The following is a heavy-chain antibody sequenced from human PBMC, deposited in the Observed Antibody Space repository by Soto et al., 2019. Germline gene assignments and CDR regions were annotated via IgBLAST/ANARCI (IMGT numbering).Heavy chain of an antibody. CDR3: VKERSGHSYADS. D-gene: IGHD5-18*01. V-gene: IGHV3-23*01. Sequence: GSLRVSCAASGFTFSNYAMSWLRQPPGKGLEWVSAISGSGDRTYYADSVKGRFTISKDNSKNTLYLQMNSLRAEDSAVYYCVKERSGHSYADSWGQGTLVTVSS. CDR1: GFTFSNYA. J-gene: IGHJ4*02. CDR2: ISGSGDRT.